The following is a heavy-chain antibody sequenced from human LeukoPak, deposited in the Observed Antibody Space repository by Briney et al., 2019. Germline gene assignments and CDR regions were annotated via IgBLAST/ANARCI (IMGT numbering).Heavy chain of an antibody. CDR3: ARDTGYQRTDAFDI. J-gene: IGHJ3*02. Sequence: GASVKVSCKASGGTFRSYAISWVRQAPGQGLEWMGGIILIFGTVTYAQKFQGRVTIIADESTSTAYMELSNLRSEDTAVYYCARDTGYQRTDAFDIWGQGTMVTVSS. D-gene: IGHD2-2*01. CDR1: GGTFRSYA. V-gene: IGHV1-69*13. CDR2: IILIFGTV.